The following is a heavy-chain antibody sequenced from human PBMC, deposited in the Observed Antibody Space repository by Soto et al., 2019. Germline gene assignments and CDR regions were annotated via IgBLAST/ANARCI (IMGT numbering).Heavy chain of an antibody. J-gene: IGHJ5*02. V-gene: IGHV1-18*01. CDR2: ISAYNGNT. D-gene: IGHD1-7*01. CDR3: EGDLPWKYVEWFDP. Sequence: ASVKVSCKASGYTFTSYGISWVRQAPGQGLEWMGWISAYNGNTNYAQKLQGRVTMTTDTSTSTAYMEPRSPRSDDTAVYYYEGDLPWKYVEWFDPWGQGTLVTVSS. CDR1: GYTFTSYG.